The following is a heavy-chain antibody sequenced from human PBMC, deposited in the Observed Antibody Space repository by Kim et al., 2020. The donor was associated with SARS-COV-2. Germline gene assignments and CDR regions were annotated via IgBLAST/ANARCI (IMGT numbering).Heavy chain of an antibody. CDR3: AREYQSDYYYGMDV. Sequence: GGSPRLSCAASGFTFSSYAMHWVRQAPGKGLEWVAVISYDGSNKYYADSVKGRFTISRDNSKNTLYLQMNSLRAEDTAVYYCAREYQSDYYYGMDVWGQG. V-gene: IGHV3-30-3*01. J-gene: IGHJ6*02. CDR2: ISYDGSNK. CDR1: GFTFSSYA.